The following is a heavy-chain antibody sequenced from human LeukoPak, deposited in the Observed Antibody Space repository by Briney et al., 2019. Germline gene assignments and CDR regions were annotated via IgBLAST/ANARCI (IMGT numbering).Heavy chain of an antibody. V-gene: IGHV1-46*01. CDR3: ARGVTIFGVAGDAFDI. D-gene: IGHD3-3*01. Sequence: ASVTVSCKASGYTFTSHYMHWVRQAPEQGLEWMGIINPSGGSTSYAQKFQGRVTMTRDMSTSTVYMELSSLRSEDTAVYYCARGVTIFGVAGDAFDIWGQGTMVTVSS. CDR2: INPSGGST. CDR1: GYTFTSHY. J-gene: IGHJ3*02.